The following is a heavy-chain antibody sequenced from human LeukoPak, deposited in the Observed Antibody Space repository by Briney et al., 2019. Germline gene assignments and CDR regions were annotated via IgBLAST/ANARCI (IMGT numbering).Heavy chain of an antibody. CDR1: GYTFSSYY. CDR2: INPSDGST. CDR3: ARDLSGSYPNWFDP. J-gene: IGHJ5*02. D-gene: IGHD1-26*01. Sequence: ASVKVSCKASGYTFSSYYIHWVRQAPGHGLEWMGIINPSDGSTTYAQKFQGRVTITADESTSTAYMELSSLRSEDTAVYYCARDLSGSYPNWFDPWGQGTLVTVSS. V-gene: IGHV1-46*01.